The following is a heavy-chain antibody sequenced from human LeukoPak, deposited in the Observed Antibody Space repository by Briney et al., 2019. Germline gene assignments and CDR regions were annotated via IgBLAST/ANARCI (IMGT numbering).Heavy chain of an antibody. V-gene: IGHV3-15*01. CDR1: GFTFSNAW. J-gene: IGHJ4*02. CDR3: TTRAGTFSSNF. CDR2: IKSKTGGGTT. Sequence: GGSLRLSCAASGFTFSNAWMNWVRQAPGKGLEWVGRIKSKTGGGTTDYAAPVKGRFTISRDDSKNTLYLRMNSLKTEDTAVYYCTTRAGTFSSNFWGQGTLVTVSS. D-gene: IGHD6-6*01.